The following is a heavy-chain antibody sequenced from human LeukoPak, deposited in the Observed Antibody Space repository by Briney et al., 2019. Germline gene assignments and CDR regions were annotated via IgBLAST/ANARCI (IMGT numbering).Heavy chain of an antibody. V-gene: IGHV3-23*01. J-gene: IGHJ4*02. CDR2: ISGSGGST. D-gene: IGHD2-2*01. CDR3: AKVGGGYCTSTSCPPGD. Sequence: PGGSLRLSCAASGFTFSSYAMTWVRQAPGKGLEWVSAISGSGGSTYYADSVKGRFTISRDNSKNTLYLQMSSLRAEDTAVYYCAKVGGGYCTSTSCPPGDWGQGTLVTVSS. CDR1: GFTFSSYA.